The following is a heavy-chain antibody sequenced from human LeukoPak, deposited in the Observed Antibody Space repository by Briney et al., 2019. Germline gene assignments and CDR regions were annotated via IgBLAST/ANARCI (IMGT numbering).Heavy chain of an antibody. CDR2: ISSSGSTI. CDR3: ARDWRGYSYGNDAFDI. CDR1: GFTFSDYY. Sequence: GGSLRLSCAASGFTFSDYYMSWIRQAPGKGLEWVLYISSSGSTIYYADSVKGRFTISRDNAKNSLYLQMNSLRAEDTAVYYCARDWRGYSYGNDAFDIWGQGTMVTVSS. D-gene: IGHD5-18*01. V-gene: IGHV3-11*04. J-gene: IGHJ3*02.